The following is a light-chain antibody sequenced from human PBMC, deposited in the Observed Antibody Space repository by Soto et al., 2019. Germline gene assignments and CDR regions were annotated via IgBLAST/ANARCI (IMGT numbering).Light chain of an antibody. CDR1: SSDVGGYNY. CDR2: DVS. Sequence: QSALTQPASVSGSPGPSITISCTGTSSDVGGYNYVSWYQQYPGKAPKVMIFDVSNRPSGVSDRFSGSKSGNTAFLTISGLQAEDEADYYCSSYTSSSTRLFGGGTKLTVL. CDR3: SSYTSSSTRL. V-gene: IGLV2-14*01. J-gene: IGLJ3*02.